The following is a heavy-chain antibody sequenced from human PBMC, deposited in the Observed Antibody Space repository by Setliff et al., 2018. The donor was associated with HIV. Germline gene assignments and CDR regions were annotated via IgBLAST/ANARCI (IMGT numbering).Heavy chain of an antibody. V-gene: IGHV4-39*07. J-gene: IGHJ5*02. CDR3: ARRGKTENSYVLNWFDP. D-gene: IGHD5-18*01. Sequence: SETLSLTCTVSGGSISSSSYYWGWIRQPPGKGLEWIVSIPYSGSTYYNPSLKSRVSLSVDTSKNQFSLNLSSVTAADTAMYYCARRGKTENSYVLNWFDPWGQGILVTVSS. CDR2: IPYSGST. CDR1: GGSISSSSYY.